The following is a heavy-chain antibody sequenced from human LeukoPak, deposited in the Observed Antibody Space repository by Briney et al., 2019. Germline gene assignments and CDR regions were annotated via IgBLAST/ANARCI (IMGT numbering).Heavy chain of an antibody. CDR2: IYPGDSDT. CDR3: ARPRGGATSWYYFDY. V-gene: IGHV5-51*01. Sequence: GESPKISCKGSGYSFTSYWIGWVRQMPGKGLEWMGIIYPGDSDTRYSPSFQGQVTISADKSISTAYLQWSSLKASDTAMYYCARPRGGATSWYYFDYWGQGTLVTVSS. J-gene: IGHJ4*02. D-gene: IGHD1-26*01. CDR1: GYSFTSYW.